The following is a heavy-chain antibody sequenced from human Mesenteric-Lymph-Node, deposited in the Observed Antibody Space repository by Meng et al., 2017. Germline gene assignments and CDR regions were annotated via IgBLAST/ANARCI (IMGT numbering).Heavy chain of an antibody. D-gene: IGHD2-2*02. V-gene: IGHV4-30-4*01. CDR3: ARVVGDCASCYKGWFDP. CDR2: ISYSGAT. Sequence: GQVRASGPRLGMPSQTLYLNCTASGASIRGAFFWIWIRNPPGKDLEWIGYISYSGATHYNPSLKSRLTISVDTAKNHFSLSLSSVTAADTAVYYCARVVGDCASCYKGWFDPWGQGTLVTVSS. CDR1: GASIRGAFF. J-gene: IGHJ5*02.